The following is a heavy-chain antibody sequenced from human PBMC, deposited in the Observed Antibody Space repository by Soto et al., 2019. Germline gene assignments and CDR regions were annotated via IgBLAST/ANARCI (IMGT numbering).Heavy chain of an antibody. J-gene: IGHJ6*02. CDR3: ARDTTTVPYYFGMDV. V-gene: IGHV1-69*08. Sequence: QVQLVQSGAEVKNPGSSVKVSCKASGDTFSRHNINWVRQAPGQGLEWMGRIIPTLGKPNYAQKCQGRVTISADMPPTSSYLDLHTLRSDDTSVYYCARDTTTVPYYFGMDVWGQGTTFTVSS. D-gene: IGHD4-4*01. CDR1: GDTFSRHN. CDR2: IIPTLGKP.